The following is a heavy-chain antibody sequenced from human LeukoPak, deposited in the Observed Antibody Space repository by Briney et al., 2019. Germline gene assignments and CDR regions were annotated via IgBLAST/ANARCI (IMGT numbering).Heavy chain of an antibody. CDR2: IYYSGST. Sequence: PSETLSLTCTVSGGSINSSSHYWGWIRQPPGKGLEWIGSIYYSGSTYYNPSLKSRVTISGDTSKNQFSLKLSSVTAADTAVYYCVRQKITTSDYWGQGTLVIAPS. V-gene: IGHV4-39*01. D-gene: IGHD3-22*01. CDR3: VRQKITTSDY. J-gene: IGHJ4*02. CDR1: GGSINSSSHY.